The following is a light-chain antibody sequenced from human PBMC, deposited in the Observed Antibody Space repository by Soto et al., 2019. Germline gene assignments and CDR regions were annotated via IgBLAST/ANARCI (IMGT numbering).Light chain of an antibody. CDR1: SSDVGSYNV. CDR2: DVS. CDR3: SSYTRRSTYV. Sequence: QSVLTQPASVSGSPGQSITIPCSGTSSDVGSYNVVSWYQQHPGKAPKLVIYDVSNRPSGVSPRFSGAKSGNTAYLTIAGLQAEDDADYYCSSYTRRSTYVFGTGTKLTVL. J-gene: IGLJ1*01. V-gene: IGLV2-14*03.